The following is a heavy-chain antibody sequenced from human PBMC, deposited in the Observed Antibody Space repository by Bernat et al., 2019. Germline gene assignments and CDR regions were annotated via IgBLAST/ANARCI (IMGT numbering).Heavy chain of an antibody. CDR1: GFTFGDYA. CDR3: TTDWVQLLPLDAFDI. V-gene: IGHV3-49*04. D-gene: IGHD2-2*01. Sequence: EVQLVESGGGLVQPGRSLRLSCTASGFTFGDYAMSWVRQAPGKGLEWVGFIRSKAYGGTTEYAASVKGRFTISRDDSKNPLYLQMNSLKTEDTAVYYCTTDWVQLLPLDAFDIWGQGTMVTVSS. CDR2: IRSKAYGGTT. J-gene: IGHJ3*02.